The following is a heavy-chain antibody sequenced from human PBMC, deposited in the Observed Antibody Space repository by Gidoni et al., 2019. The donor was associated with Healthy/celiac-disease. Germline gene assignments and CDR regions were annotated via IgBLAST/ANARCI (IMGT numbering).Heavy chain of an antibody. CDR1: GGTFSSYA. V-gene: IGHV1-69*01. D-gene: IGHD4-17*01. CDR3: ARSTDYGDYGDAFDI. CDR2: IIPIFGTA. Sequence: QVQLVQSGAEVKKPGSSVKVSCKASGGTFSSYAISWVRQAPGHGREWMGGIIPIFGTANYAQKFQGRVTISADESTSTAYMELSRLRSEDTDVYYCARSTDYGDYGDAFDIWGQGTMVTVSS. J-gene: IGHJ3*02.